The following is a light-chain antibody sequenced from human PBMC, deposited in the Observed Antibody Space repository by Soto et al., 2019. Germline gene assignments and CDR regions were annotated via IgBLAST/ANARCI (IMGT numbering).Light chain of an antibody. CDR1: HSFSSTY. CDR2: DAS. V-gene: IGKV3-20*01. CDR3: QQYGGSPYN. Sequence: EIVLTPSPGTLSFSPVERATLSCMASHSFSSTYLAWYQQKPGQAPRLLIYDASSRATGIPDRFSGSGSGTDFTLTISRLEPEDFAVYYCQQYGGSPYNCGQGNKGDIK. J-gene: IGKJ2*01.